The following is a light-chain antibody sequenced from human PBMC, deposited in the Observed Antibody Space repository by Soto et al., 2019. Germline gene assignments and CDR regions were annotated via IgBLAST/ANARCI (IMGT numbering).Light chain of an antibody. Sequence: QSALTQPASVSGSPGQSITFSCTGTSSDVGSFNLVSWYQQHPDKAPKLMIFEVSERPSGVSDRFSGSKSGNTASLTISGLQAEDEADYYCSSYAGGSTYVFGTGTRSPS. CDR2: EVS. CDR1: SSDVGSFNL. CDR3: SSYAGGSTYV. J-gene: IGLJ1*01. V-gene: IGLV2-23*02.